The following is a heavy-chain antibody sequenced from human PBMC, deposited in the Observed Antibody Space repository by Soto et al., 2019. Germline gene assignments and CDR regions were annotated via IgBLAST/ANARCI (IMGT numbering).Heavy chain of an antibody. D-gene: IGHD6-13*01. CDR1: GGSIRSGGYY. J-gene: IGHJ6*02. CDR3: AAQSSSWYGMDV. V-gene: IGHV4-31*03. Sequence: PSETLSLTCTVPGGSIRSGGYYWTWIRQPPGKGLEWIGYIYYSGGAYYSPSLKSRVTLSVDTSGNQFSLKLSSVTAADTAVYYCAAQSSSWYGMDVWGQGTTVTVSS. CDR2: IYYSGGA.